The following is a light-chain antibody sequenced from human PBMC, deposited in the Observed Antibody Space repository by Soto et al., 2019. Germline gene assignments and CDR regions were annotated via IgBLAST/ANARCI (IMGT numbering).Light chain of an antibody. J-gene: IGLJ2*01. CDR3: AAWDDSLSGVV. Sequence: QSVLTQPPSASGTPGLRVSVSCSGSSSNIGSNYVFWYQQLPGTAPKVLIHTDNQRPSGVPDRFSGSKSGTAASLAISGLRSEDEADYYCAAWDDSLSGVVFGGGTKLTVL. CDR1: SSNIGSNY. CDR2: TDN. V-gene: IGLV1-47*02.